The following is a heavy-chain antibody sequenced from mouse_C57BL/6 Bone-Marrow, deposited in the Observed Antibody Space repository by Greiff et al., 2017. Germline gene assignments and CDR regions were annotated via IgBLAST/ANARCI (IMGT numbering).Heavy chain of an antibody. CDR3: SRNGGNSAWFAY. Sequence: QVQLQQSGPGLVAPSQSLSITCTASGFSLTSYAISWVRQPPGKGLEWLGVIWTGGGTNYNSALKSRMSISKDNSKSQVFLKMNSLQTDDTARYYCSRNGGNSAWFAYWGQGTLVTVSA. CDR2: IWTGGGT. J-gene: IGHJ3*01. CDR1: GFSLTSYA. D-gene: IGHD2-1*01. V-gene: IGHV2-9-1*01.